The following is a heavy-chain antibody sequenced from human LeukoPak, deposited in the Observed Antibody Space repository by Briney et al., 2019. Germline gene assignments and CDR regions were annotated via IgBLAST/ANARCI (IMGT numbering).Heavy chain of an antibody. D-gene: IGHD6-13*01. V-gene: IGHV3-48*03. CDR2: ISSSGSTI. J-gene: IGHJ6*02. Sequence: SGGSLRLSCAASGFPFSSYAMSWVRQTPGKGLEWVSYISSSGSTIYYADSVKGRFTISRDNAKNSLYLQMNSLRAEDTAVYYCARDSSSSGGMDVWGQGTTVTVSS. CDR1: GFPFSSYA. CDR3: ARDSSSSGGMDV.